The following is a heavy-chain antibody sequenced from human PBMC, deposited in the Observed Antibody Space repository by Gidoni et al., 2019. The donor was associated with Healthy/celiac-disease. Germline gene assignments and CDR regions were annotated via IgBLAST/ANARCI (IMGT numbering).Heavy chain of an antibody. CDR1: GYTFPSYD. CDR3: ARGRERVSRSLYGMDV. Sequence: QVQLVQSGAEVKKPGASVKVSCRASGYTFPSYDINWVRQATGQGLEWMGWMNPNSGNTGYAQKFQGRVTMTRNTSISTAYMELSSLRSEDTAVYYCARGRERVSRSLYGMDVWGQGTTVTVSS. D-gene: IGHD6-19*01. J-gene: IGHJ6*02. V-gene: IGHV1-8*01. CDR2: MNPNSGNT.